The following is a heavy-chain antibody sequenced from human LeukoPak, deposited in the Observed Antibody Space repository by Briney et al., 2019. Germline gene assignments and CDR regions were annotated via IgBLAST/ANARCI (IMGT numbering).Heavy chain of an antibody. CDR3: ARFMVRGLIVDY. J-gene: IGHJ4*02. D-gene: IGHD3-10*01. CDR2: IYYSGST. Sequence: PSETLSLTCTVSGGSISSNDYYWVWIRQPPGRGLEWIGNIYYSGSTFYNPSLKSLVTISVDTSENQFSLKLSSVTAADTAVYYCARFMVRGLIVDYWGQGTLVTVSS. CDR1: GGSISSNDYY. V-gene: IGHV4-39*01.